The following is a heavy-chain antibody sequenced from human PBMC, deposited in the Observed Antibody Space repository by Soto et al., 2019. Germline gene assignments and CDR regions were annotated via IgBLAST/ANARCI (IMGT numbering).Heavy chain of an antibody. CDR3: ARGIVLISIFDY. CDR2: INPNSGGT. J-gene: IGHJ4*02. Sequence: AAVKVSCKASGYTFTGYYMHWVRQAPGQGLEWMGWINPNSGGTNYAQKFQGRVTMTRDTSISTAYMELSRLRSDDTAVYYCARGIVLISIFDYRGQCTLVTIS. D-gene: IGHD3-3*02. CDR1: GYTFTGYY. V-gene: IGHV1-2*02.